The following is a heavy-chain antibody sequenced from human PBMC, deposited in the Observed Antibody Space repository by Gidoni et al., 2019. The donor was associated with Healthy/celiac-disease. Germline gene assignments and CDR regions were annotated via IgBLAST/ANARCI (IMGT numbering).Heavy chain of an antibody. J-gene: IGHJ4*02. CDR3: ARSGSYHRNAFDY. D-gene: IGHD3-10*01. CDR1: GFTFSSYW. V-gene: IGHV3-74*01. Sequence: EVQLVESGGGLVQPGGSLRLSCAASGFTFSSYWMHWVRQAPGKGLVWVSRMNREGSSTSYAESVKGRFTITRDNAKNTLYLQMNSLRAEDTAVYYCARSGSYHRNAFDYWGQGTLVTVSS. CDR2: MNREGSST.